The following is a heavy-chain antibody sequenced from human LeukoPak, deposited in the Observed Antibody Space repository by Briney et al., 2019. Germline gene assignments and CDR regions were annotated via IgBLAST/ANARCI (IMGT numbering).Heavy chain of an antibody. J-gene: IGHJ6*03. Sequence: ASVKVSCKVSGYTLTELSMHWVRQAPGKGLEWMGGFDPEDGETIYAQKFQGRVTMTEDTSTDTAYMELRSLRSDDTAVYYCARSPYYDFWSGYWSYYYYYMDVWGKGTTVTVSS. D-gene: IGHD3-3*01. CDR3: ARSPYYDFWSGYWSYYYYYMDV. V-gene: IGHV1-24*01. CDR1: GYTLTELS. CDR2: FDPEDGET.